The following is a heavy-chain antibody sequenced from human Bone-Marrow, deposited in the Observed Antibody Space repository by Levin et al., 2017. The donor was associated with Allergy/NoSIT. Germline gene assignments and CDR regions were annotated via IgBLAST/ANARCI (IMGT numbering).Heavy chain of an antibody. V-gene: IGHV4-59*01. CDR1: GGSISSYY. CDR2: IYYSGTT. J-gene: IGHJ4*02. D-gene: IGHD3-22*01. CDR3: ARSESSGFYYDLDY. Sequence: SETLSLTCTVSGGSISSYYWNWIRQPPGKGLEWIGHIYYSGTTNYNPSLKSRVTISVDTSKNQFSLKLSSVTAADTAVYYCARSESSGFYYDLDYWGQGTLLTVSS.